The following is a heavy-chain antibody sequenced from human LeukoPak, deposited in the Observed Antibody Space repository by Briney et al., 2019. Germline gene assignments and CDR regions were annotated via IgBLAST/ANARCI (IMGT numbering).Heavy chain of an antibody. V-gene: IGHV1-69*13. CDR2: IIPIFGTA. CDR3: ARPRLAMLYLYYFDY. CDR1: GGTFSIYA. Sequence: SVTVSCTASGGTFSIYAISWVRQAPGQGLEWMGGIIPIFGTANYAQKFQGRVTITADESTSTAYMELSSLRSEDTAVYYCARPRLAMLYLYYFDYWGQGTLVTVSS. D-gene: IGHD2-8*01. J-gene: IGHJ4*02.